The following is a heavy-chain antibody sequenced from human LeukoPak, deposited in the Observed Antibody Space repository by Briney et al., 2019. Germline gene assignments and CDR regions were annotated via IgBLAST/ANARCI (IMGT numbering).Heavy chain of an antibody. Sequence: GASVKVSCKASGYTFTSYGISWVRQAPGQGLEWMGWISAYNGNTNYAQKLRGRVTMTTDTSTSTAYMELSRLRSDDTAVYYCARVCSSTSCAASVDAFDIWGQGTMVTVSS. V-gene: IGHV1-18*01. CDR1: GYTFTSYG. J-gene: IGHJ3*02. CDR3: ARVCSSTSCAASVDAFDI. D-gene: IGHD2-2*01. CDR2: ISAYNGNT.